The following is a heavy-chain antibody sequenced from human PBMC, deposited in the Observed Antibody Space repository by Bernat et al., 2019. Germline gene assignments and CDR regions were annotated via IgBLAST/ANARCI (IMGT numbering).Heavy chain of an antibody. CDR2: ISNSGGGT. J-gene: IGHJ3*02. V-gene: IGHV3-23*01. Sequence: EVQLLESGGGLVQPGGSLRLSCAASGFTFSSYAISWVRQAPGKGLEWVSAISNSGGGTYYADSVKGRFTISRDNSKNTLYLQVNSLRAEDTAVYYCAKMELFDFWNHNDAFDIWGQGTMVTVSS. CDR1: GFTFSSYA. D-gene: IGHD3-3*01. CDR3: AKMELFDFWNHNDAFDI.